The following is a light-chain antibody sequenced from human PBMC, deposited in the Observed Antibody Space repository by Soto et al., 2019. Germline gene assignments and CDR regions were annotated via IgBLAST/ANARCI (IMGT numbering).Light chain of an antibody. J-gene: IGKJ2*01. CDR3: HHYGSSPNT. V-gene: IGKV3-20*01. CDR2: DAS. Sequence: DIVLTQSPGTLSLSPGDRATLSCRASQGVSSAYLAWYQQKAGQAPRLIISDASSRPYGVPDRFSGSGSGTDFTLTIGRLEPEDFAVYYCHHYGSSPNTFGQGTKLEIK. CDR1: QGVSSAY.